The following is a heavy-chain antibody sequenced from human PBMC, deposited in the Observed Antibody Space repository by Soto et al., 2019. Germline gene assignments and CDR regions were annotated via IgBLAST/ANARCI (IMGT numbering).Heavy chain of an antibody. CDR2: ITFSSRYI. V-gene: IGHV3-21*02. Sequence: EVQLVESGGGLVKPGQSLRLSCTASGFNFSAYGMSWVRQAPGKGLEWVSCITFSSRYIYYAESVRGRFVISRDDSKNSLFRQMDSLKCEATAFNYCAMPGDMAVGWFAPWGQGTQVPVS. CDR1: GFNFSAYG. D-gene: IGHD6-19*01. J-gene: IGHJ5*02. CDR3: AMPGDMAVGWFAP.